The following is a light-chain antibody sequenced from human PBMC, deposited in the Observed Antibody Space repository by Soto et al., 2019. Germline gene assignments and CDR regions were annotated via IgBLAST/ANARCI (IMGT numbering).Light chain of an antibody. V-gene: IGLV2-14*03. CDR2: NFS. J-gene: IGLJ1*01. Sequence: QSVRTQPSSVSGSPGQAVTISCTGTTSDFNYYNSVSWYQRHPGQAPKLMIYNFSNRPSGVSYRFSGSKSGNTASLTISGLQAEDEADYYCTSYTSSTTYFFGTGTKVTVL. CDR1: TSDFNYYNS. CDR3: TSYTSSTTYF.